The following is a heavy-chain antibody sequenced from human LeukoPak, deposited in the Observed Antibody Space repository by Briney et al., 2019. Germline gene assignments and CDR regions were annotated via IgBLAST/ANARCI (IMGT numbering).Heavy chain of an antibody. CDR1: GFTFSSYA. Sequence: PGGSLRLSCAASGFTFSSYAMSWVRQAPGKGLEWVSAISGSGGSTYYADSVKGRFTISRDNSKNTMYLQMNSLRAEDTAVYYCASIWAHSSDWYYFDYWRQGTLVTVSS. J-gene: IGHJ4*02. V-gene: IGHV3-23*01. D-gene: IGHD6-19*01. CDR2: ISGSGGST. CDR3: ASIWAHSSDWYYFDY.